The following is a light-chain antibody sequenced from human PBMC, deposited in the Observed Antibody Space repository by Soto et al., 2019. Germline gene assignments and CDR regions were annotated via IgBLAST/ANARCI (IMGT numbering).Light chain of an antibody. CDR1: QSVSNN. CDR2: GAS. Sequence: ELVMTQSPATLSVSPGERATLSCRASQSVSNNLAWYQQKPGQAPRLLIYGASTRATGIPARFSGSGSGTEFALTISSLQSEDFAVYYCQQYNNWPPWTFGQGTKVEIE. V-gene: IGKV3-15*01. J-gene: IGKJ1*01. CDR3: QQYNNWPPWT.